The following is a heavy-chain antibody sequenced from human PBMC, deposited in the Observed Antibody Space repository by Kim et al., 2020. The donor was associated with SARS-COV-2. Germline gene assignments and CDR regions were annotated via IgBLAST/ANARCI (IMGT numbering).Heavy chain of an antibody. CDR1: GGSLSGYF. CDR3: TRDREVTCRTSRCRRFDH. V-gene: IGHV4-59*12. CDR2: IYYRGNT. J-gene: IGHJ4*02. Sequence: SETLSLTCAVSGGSLSGYFWSWVRQSPGKALEWIGYIYYRGNTKYNPSLASRLDMSIDTSKNRLSLNLASVSAADTAIYYCTRDREVTCRTSRCRRFDHWGQGALVTVST. D-gene: IGHD2-21*02.